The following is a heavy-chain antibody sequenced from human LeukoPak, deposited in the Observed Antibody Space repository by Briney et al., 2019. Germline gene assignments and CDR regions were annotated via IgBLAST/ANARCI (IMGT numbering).Heavy chain of an antibody. Sequence: ASVKVSCTASGYTFIGYYIHWVRQAPGQGLEWMGWINPNSGGTNYAQKFQGRVTMTRDTSISTAYMELSRLRSDDTALYYCAREGYIDFWSGYHGGFDYWGQGTLVTVSS. CDR2: INPNSGGT. D-gene: IGHD3-3*01. V-gene: IGHV1-2*02. CDR1: GYTFIGYY. CDR3: AREGYIDFWSGYHGGFDY. J-gene: IGHJ4*02.